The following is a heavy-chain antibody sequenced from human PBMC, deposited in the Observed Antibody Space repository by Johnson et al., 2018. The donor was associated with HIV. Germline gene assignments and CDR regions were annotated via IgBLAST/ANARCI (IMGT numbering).Heavy chain of an antibody. D-gene: IGHD6-25*01. Sequence: MLLVESGGGLIHPGGSLRLSCVASLFSVSDNYMSWVRQAPGEGLEWVSAIGTAGGTGYVDSVKGRFTISRDNAKNSLYLQMNSLRAEDTAVYYCAKDSQGLRAFDIWGQGTMVTVSS. CDR3: AKDSQGLRAFDI. J-gene: IGHJ3*02. V-gene: IGHV3-53*01. CDR2: IGTAGGT. CDR1: LFSVSDNY.